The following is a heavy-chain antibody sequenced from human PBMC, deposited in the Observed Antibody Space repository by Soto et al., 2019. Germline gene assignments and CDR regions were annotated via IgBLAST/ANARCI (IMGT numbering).Heavy chain of an antibody. Sequence: ETLSLTCAVYGGSFSGYYWSWIRQPPGKGLEWIGEINHSGSTNYNPSLKSRVTISVDTSKNQFSLKLSSVTAADTAVYYCARAPQLYRFYYYYMDFWGKGTTVTVSS. D-gene: IGHD3-3*01. V-gene: IGHV4-34*01. CDR3: ARAPQLYRFYYYYMDF. CDR1: GGSFSGYY. CDR2: INHSGST. J-gene: IGHJ6*03.